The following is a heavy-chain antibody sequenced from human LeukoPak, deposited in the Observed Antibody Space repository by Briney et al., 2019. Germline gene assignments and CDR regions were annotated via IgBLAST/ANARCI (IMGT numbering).Heavy chain of an antibody. Sequence: GESLKISCKGSGYSFTSYWIGWVRQMPGKGLEWMGIIYPGDSDTRYSPSFQGQVTISADKSISTAYLQWSSLKASDTAMYYCARHEDRWYLGRRYSYFDYWGQGTLVTVSS. CDR1: GYSFTSYW. J-gene: IGHJ4*02. D-gene: IGHD1-26*01. CDR3: ARHEDRWYLGRRYSYFDY. CDR2: IYPGDSDT. V-gene: IGHV5-51*01.